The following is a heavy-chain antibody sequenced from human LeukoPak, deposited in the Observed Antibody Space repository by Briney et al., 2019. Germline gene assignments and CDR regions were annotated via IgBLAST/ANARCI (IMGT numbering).Heavy chain of an antibody. V-gene: IGHV1-2*02. CDR3: AGGGFYSNYRWVELHFDY. D-gene: IGHD4-11*01. CDR2: INPNSGGT. Sequence: ASVKVSCKASGYTFTGYYMHYVRQAPGQGLEWMGWINPNSGGTHYAQKFQGRVTMTRDTSVNTVYMELSRLTSDDTAVYYCAGGGFYSNYRWVELHFDYWGQGTLVTVSS. J-gene: IGHJ4*02. CDR1: GYTFTGYY.